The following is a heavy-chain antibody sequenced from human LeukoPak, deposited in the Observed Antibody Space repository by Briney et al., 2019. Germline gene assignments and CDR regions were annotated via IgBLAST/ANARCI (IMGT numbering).Heavy chain of an antibody. D-gene: IGHD2-2*01. V-gene: IGHV3-11*01. CDR1: GFTFSDYY. CDR2: ISSSGSTI. CDR3: AREGAAAVVPAAYFDY. J-gene: IGHJ4*02. Sequence: GGSLRLSCAASGFTFSDYYMSWIRQAPGKGLEWASYISSSGSTIYYADSVKGLFTISGDNAKNSLYLQMNSLRAEDTAVYYCAREGAAAVVPAAYFDYGAQGPLVTVPS.